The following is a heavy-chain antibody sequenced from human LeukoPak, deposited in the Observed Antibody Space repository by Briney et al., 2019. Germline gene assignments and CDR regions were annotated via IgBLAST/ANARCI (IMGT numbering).Heavy chain of an antibody. J-gene: IGHJ6*03. CDR2: ISSSSSYI. Sequence: NPGGSLRLSCAASGFTFTSYSMNWVRQAPGKGLEWVSSISSSSSYIYLADSVKGRFTISRDNTKNSLYLQMNSLRAEDTAVYYCARWLSLLYGSGSYYYYYYMDVWGKGTTVTISS. D-gene: IGHD3-10*01. V-gene: IGHV3-21*01. CDR3: ARWLSLLYGSGSYYYYYYMDV. CDR1: GFTFTSYS.